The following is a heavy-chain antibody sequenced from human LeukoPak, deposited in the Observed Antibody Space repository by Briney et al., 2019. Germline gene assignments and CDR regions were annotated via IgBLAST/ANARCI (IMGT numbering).Heavy chain of an antibody. J-gene: IGHJ4*02. CDR3: ARSPFYYYGSGSSDY. D-gene: IGHD3-10*01. CDR1: GFTFNNYA. Sequence: GGSLRLSCAASGFTFNNYAMSWVRQAPGKGLEWVSAISGNGRGDIYYTDSVKGRFTISRDNSKNTLYLQMNSLRAEDTAVYYCARSPFYYYGSGSSDYWGQGTLVTVSS. V-gene: IGHV3-23*01. CDR2: ISGNGRGDI.